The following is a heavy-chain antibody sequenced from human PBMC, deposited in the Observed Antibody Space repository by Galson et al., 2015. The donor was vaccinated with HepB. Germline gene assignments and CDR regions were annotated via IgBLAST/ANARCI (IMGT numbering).Heavy chain of an antibody. D-gene: IGHD4-11*01. Sequence: SVKVSCKASGYTFTSYGISWVRQAPGQGLEWMGWISAYNANTDYAQKLQGRVTMTTDTFTSTAYMELNSLRSDDTAVYYCARDDGGPTAYDYWGQGTLVTVSS. J-gene: IGHJ4*02. V-gene: IGHV1-18*01. CDR3: ARDDGGPTAYDY. CDR2: ISAYNANT. CDR1: GYTFTSYG.